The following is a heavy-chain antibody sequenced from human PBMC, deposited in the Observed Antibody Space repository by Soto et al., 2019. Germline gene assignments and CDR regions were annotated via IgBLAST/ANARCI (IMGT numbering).Heavy chain of an antibody. Sequence: GLSLRRSGSACGFTFNSYGMHSVHQAPGKGLEWVEVISYDGSNKYYADSVTGRFTISRDNSKNTLYLQMNRLRAEDTAVYYCAKGRLRWYHDAFDIWGQGTMVTVSS. CDR3: AKGRLRWYHDAFDI. J-gene: IGHJ3*02. CDR1: GFTFNSYG. D-gene: IGHD4-17*01. CDR2: ISYDGSNK. V-gene: IGHV3-30*18.